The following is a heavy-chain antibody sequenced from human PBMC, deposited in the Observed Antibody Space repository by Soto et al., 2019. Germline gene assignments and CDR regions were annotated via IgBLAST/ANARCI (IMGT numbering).Heavy chain of an antibody. V-gene: IGHV1-69*06. D-gene: IGHD3-10*01. J-gene: IGHJ5*02. CDR2: IIPIFGTA. CDR3: ARVPMVRGVQSWFDP. CDR1: GGTFSSYA. Sequence: SVKVSCKASGGTFSSYAISWVRQAPGQGLEWMGGIIPIFGTANYAQKFQGRVTITADKSTSTAYMELSSLRSEDTAVYYCARVPMVRGVQSWFDPWGQGTLVTVSS.